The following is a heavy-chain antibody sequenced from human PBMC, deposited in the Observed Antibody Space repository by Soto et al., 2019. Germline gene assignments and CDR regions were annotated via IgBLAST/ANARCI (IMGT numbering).Heavy chain of an antibody. Sequence: SETVCLTVAVAGGAVSGGSCYWNWIRQSPGKGLEWIGEINHSGSTNYNPSLQSRVTISVDTSKNQFSLKLSSVTAADTAVYYCARGYIVVVVAATSRAFDIWGQGTMVTVSS. J-gene: IGHJ3*02. V-gene: IGHV4-61*01. CDR1: GGAVSGGSCY. D-gene: IGHD2-15*01. CDR2: INHSGST. CDR3: ARGYIVVVVAATSRAFDI.